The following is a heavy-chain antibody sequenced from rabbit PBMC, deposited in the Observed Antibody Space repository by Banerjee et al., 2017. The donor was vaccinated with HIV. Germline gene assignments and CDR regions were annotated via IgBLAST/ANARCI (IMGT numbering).Heavy chain of an antibody. D-gene: IGHD4-1*01. CDR2: INTSSGNT. V-gene: IGHV1S40*01. CDR3: ARDLAGVIGWNFGL. Sequence: QSLEESGGGLVKPEGSLTLTCKASGFDLSAYWMCWVRQAPGKGLEWIACINTSSGNTVYASWAKGRFTISKTSSTTVTLQMTSLTAADTATYFCARDLAGVIGWNFGLWGPGTLVTVS. CDR1: GFDLSAYW. J-gene: IGHJ4*01.